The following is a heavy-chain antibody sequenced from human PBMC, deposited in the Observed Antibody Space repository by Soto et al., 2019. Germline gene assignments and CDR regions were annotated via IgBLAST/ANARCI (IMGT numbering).Heavy chain of an antibody. CDR2: ISSSGKYK. V-gene: IGHV3-21*01. CDR3: TKDIFEGSTALDG. CDR1: GFTFSSYS. Sequence: GGSLRLSCAASGFTFSSYSLNWVRQAPGKGLEWVASISSSGKYKYYGDSVRGRFTISRDNAKNSVYLEMNSLRPEDTAIYYCTKDIFEGSTALDGWGQGTLVTVSS. J-gene: IGHJ4*02. D-gene: IGHD3-3*01.